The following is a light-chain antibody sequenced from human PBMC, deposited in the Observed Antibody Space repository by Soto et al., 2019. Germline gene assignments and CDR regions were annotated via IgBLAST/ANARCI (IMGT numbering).Light chain of an antibody. V-gene: IGLV2-14*03. CDR2: EVI. CDR1: DSDVGGYNY. CDR3: SSYTSSSTLV. Sequence: QSALTQPASVSGSPGQSITISCTGTDSDVGGYNYVSWYQQHPGKAPKLMIYEVINRPSGVSNRFSDSKSANTASLTISGLQAEDEADYYCSSYTSSSTLVFGGRTKVTVL. J-gene: IGLJ3*02.